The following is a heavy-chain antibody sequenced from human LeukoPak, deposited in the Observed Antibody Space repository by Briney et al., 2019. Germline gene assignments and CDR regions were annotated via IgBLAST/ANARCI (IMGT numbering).Heavy chain of an antibody. CDR3: ARRYFDL. J-gene: IGHJ2*01. CDR1: GFTFSAYH. Sequence: GGSLRLSCAASGFTFSAYHINWVRQAPGKGLEWISYISTTGTTIHYADSVKGRFAISRDNAKSSLYLQMNSLRVEDTAVYYCARRYFDLWGRGTLVTVSS. V-gene: IGHV3-48*01. CDR2: ISTTGTTI.